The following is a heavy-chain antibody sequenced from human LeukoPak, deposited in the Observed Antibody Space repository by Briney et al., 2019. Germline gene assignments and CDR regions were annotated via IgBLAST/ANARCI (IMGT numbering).Heavy chain of an antibody. V-gene: IGHV3-73*01. Sequence: GGSLRLSCAAPAFSLSDFTIHWLRQASGKGLEWVARIRSKANNYATEYGPSVKGRFTISRDDAKNTAYLRMNSLKTVDTAIYYCSAGPSGWTEFFRHWGQGTLVTVSS. CDR2: IRSKANNYAT. CDR1: AFSLSDFT. J-gene: IGHJ1*01. CDR3: SAGPSGWTEFFRH. D-gene: IGHD6-19*01.